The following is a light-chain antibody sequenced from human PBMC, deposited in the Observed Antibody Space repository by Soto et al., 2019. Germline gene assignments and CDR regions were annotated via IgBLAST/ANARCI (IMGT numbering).Light chain of an antibody. CDR2: DAS. J-gene: IGKJ1*01. CDR1: QSISSW. V-gene: IGKV1-5*01. Sequence: DIQMTQSPSTLSASVGDRVTITCRASQSISSWLAWYQQKPGKAPKLLIYDASSLQSGVPSRISGSGSGTEFAINNSSLQPDDFATYYCHQYNSYPRKFGQGTKVEIK. CDR3: HQYNSYPRK.